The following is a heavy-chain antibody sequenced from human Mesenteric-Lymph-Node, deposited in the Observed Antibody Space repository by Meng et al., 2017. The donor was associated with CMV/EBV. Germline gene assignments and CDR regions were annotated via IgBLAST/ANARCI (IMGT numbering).Heavy chain of an antibody. Sequence: GESLKISCVASGFTFSSYGMHWVRQAPGKGLEWVAFIRYDGSNKYYADSVKGRFTISRDNSKNTLYLQMNSLRAEDTAVYYCAKDHGYCSSTSCYTFDPWGQGTLVTVSS. J-gene: IGHJ5*02. D-gene: IGHD2-2*02. CDR3: AKDHGYCSSTSCYTFDP. CDR1: GFTFSSYG. CDR2: IRYDGSNK. V-gene: IGHV3-30*02.